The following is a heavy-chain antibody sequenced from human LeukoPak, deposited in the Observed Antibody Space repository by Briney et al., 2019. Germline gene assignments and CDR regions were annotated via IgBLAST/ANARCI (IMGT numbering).Heavy chain of an antibody. CDR2: ISTSSNYI. Sequence: GGSLRLSCAASGSTFNNYNMNWVRQAPGKGLEWVSSISTSSNYIYYADSVKGRFTISRDNAKNSLYLQMNSLRAEDTALYYCARRDDSSGWRGAAFDIWGQGTMVTVSS. J-gene: IGHJ3*02. CDR3: ARRDDSSGWRGAAFDI. V-gene: IGHV3-21*01. D-gene: IGHD6-19*01. CDR1: GSTFNNYN.